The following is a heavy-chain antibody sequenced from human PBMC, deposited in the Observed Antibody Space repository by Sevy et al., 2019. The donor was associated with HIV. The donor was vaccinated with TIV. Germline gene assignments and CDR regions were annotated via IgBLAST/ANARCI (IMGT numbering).Heavy chain of an antibody. CDR3: ARVRTYRPPGYFDY. D-gene: IGHD4-4*01. CDR2: ISSSSSTI. CDR1: GFTFSSYS. Sequence: GGSLRLSCAASGFTFSSYSMNWVRQAPGKGLEWVSYISSSSSTIYYADSVKGRFTISRDNAKNSLYLQMNSLRAEDTAVYYCARVRTYRPPGYFDYWGQGTLVTVSS. V-gene: IGHV3-48*01. J-gene: IGHJ4*02.